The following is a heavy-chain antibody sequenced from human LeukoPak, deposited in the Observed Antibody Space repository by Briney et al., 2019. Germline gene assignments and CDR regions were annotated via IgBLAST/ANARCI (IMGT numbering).Heavy chain of an antibody. Sequence: GGSLRLSCAASGFTFSSYSMNWVRQAPGKGLEWVSSISSSSSYIYYADSVKGRFTISRDNAKNSLYLQMNSLRAEDTAVYYCARGYYGSGDAFDIWGQGTMVTVSS. CDR2: ISSSSSYI. V-gene: IGHV3-21*01. CDR1: GFTFSSYS. CDR3: ARGYYGSGDAFDI. D-gene: IGHD3-10*01. J-gene: IGHJ3*02.